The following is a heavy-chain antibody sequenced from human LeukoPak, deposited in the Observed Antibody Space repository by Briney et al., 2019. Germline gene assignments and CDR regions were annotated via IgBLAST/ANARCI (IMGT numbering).Heavy chain of an antibody. D-gene: IGHD5-12*01. Sequence: PGGSLRLSCAASGFTFSSYSMNWVRQAPGKGLEWVSSISSSSSYIYYADSVKGRFTISRDNAKNSLYLQMNSLRAEDTAVYYCARERSGSTTFDYWGQGTLVTVSS. V-gene: IGHV3-21*01. CDR2: ISSSSSYI. J-gene: IGHJ4*02. CDR3: ARERSGSTTFDY. CDR1: GFTFSSYS.